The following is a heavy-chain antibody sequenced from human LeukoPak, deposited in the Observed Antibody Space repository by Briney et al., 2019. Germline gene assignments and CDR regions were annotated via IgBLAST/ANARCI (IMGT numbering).Heavy chain of an antibody. CDR3: AKGGSASHNWFDP. D-gene: IGHD2-15*01. Sequence: GGSLRLSCAASGLTLRDSGMHWIRQAPGKGLEWVAFIRNDGSNEYYPDSVKGRFTISRDNSRNTLYLQMNSLRDEDTAVYYCAKGGSASHNWFDPWGQGTLVTVSS. J-gene: IGHJ5*02. V-gene: IGHV3-30*02. CDR1: GLTLRDSG. CDR2: IRNDGSNE.